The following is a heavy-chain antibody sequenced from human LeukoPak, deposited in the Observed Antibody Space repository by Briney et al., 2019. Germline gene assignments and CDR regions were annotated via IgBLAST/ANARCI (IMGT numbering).Heavy chain of an antibody. Sequence: GVSLRLSCAASGFTLDNYWIHWVRHAPGKGLVWVSRIQSDGSTTTYADSVKGRFTISRDNAKNTLYLQMSSLRAEDTAVYYCAREAAVPNTVFDYWGQGSLVTVSS. V-gene: IGHV3-74*01. CDR2: IQSDGSTT. CDR1: GFTLDNYW. J-gene: IGHJ4*02. CDR3: AREAAVPNTVFDY. D-gene: IGHD4-17*01.